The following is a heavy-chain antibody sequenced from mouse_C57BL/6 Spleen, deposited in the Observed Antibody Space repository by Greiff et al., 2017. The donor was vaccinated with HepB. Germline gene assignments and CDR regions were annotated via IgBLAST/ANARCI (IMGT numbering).Heavy chain of an antibody. CDR1: GYTFTDYY. CDR2: INPYNGGT. D-gene: IGHD1-1*01. V-gene: IGHV1-19*01. CDR3: ARGYYGSGAY. Sequence: VQLQQSGPVLVKPGASVKMSCKASGYTFTDYYMNWVKQSHGKSLEWIGVINPYNGGTSYNQKFKGKATLTVDKSSSTAYMELNSLTSEDSAVYYCARGYYGSGAYWGQGTLVTVSA. J-gene: IGHJ3*01.